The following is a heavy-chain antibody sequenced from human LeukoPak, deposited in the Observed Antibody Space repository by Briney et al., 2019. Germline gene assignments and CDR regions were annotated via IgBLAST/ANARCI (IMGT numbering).Heavy chain of an antibody. V-gene: IGHV1-69*04. J-gene: IGHJ6*03. Sequence: SVKVSCKASGGTFNNYAINWVRQAPGQGLEWMGRIIPILGVPDYAQRFQGRVTITADISTTTAYMELSSLRSEDTAVYYCASWEVGATTTYYYYMDVWGKGTAVTVSS. CDR2: IIPILGVP. D-gene: IGHD1-26*01. CDR1: GGTFNNYA. CDR3: ASWEVGATTTYYYYMDV.